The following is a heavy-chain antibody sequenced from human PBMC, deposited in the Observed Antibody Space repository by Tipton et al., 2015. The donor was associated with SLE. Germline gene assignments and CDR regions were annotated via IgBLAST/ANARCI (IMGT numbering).Heavy chain of an antibody. J-gene: IGHJ4*02. CDR1: GDFITRSSFY. CDR3: ARVGDYHNSGSRVFDH. Sequence: TLSLTCTVSGDFITRSSFYWGWIRQPPGKGLEWIGSIYYSGTAHYENPSLKSRVTISIDTSNNQFSLRLTSVTAADTAVYFCARVGDYHNSGSRVFDHWGQGILVTVSS. D-gene: IGHD3-10*01. V-gene: IGHV4-39*07. CDR2: IYYSGTAH.